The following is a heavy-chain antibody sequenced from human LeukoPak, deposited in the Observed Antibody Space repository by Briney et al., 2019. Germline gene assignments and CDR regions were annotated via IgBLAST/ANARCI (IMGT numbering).Heavy chain of an antibody. V-gene: IGHV3-21*01. CDR3: ARDLPYYYYMDV. Sequence: GGSLRLSCAASGFTFSTYRMDWVRQAPGKGLEWVSSISSSSSYIYYADSVKGRFTISRDNAKNSLYLQMSSLRAEDTAVYYCARDLPYYYYMDVWGNGTTVTISS. CDR2: ISSSSSYI. J-gene: IGHJ6*03. CDR1: GFTFSTYR.